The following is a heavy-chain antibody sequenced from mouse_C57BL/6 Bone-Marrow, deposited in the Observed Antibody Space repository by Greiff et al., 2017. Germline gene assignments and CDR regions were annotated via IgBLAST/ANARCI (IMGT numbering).Heavy chain of an antibody. J-gene: IGHJ3*01. D-gene: IGHD2-5*01. CDR1: GYTFTSYG. CDR3: ARERGYYSNYVAY. CDR2: IYPRSGNT. Sequence: VKLQESGAELARPGASVKLSCKASGYTFTSYGISWVKQRTGQGLEWIGEIYPRSGNTYYNEKFKGKATLTADKSSSSAYMGLLSLTSEDSAVYVSARERGYYSNYVAYWGQGTLVTVSA. V-gene: IGHV1-81*01.